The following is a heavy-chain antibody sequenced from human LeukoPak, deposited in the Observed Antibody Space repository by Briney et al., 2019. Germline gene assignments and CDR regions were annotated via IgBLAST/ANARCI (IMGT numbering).Heavy chain of an antibody. CDR2: INPNSGGT. CDR1: GYTFTGYY. CDR3: ARLRLRRYSYGAIDY. D-gene: IGHD5-18*01. Sequence: ASVKVSCKASGYTFTGYYMHWVRQAPGQGLEWMGWINPNSGGTNYAQKFQGRVTMTRDTSISTAYMELSRLRSDDTAVYYCARLRLRRYSYGAIDYWSQGTLVTVSS. J-gene: IGHJ4*02. V-gene: IGHV1-2*02.